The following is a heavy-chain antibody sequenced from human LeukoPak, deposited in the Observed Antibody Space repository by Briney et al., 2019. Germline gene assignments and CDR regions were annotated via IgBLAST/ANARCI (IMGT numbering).Heavy chain of an antibody. J-gene: IGHJ4*02. CDR2: IYTSGST. V-gene: IGHV4-4*07. D-gene: IGHD4-23*01. CDR1: GGSISSYY. Sequence: SETLSLTCTVSGGSISSYYWSWIRQPAGKGLEWIGRIYTSGSTNYNPSLKSRVTISVDTSKNQFSLRLSSVTAADTAVYYCARGPTMVVTLNYWGQGTLVTVSS. CDR3: ARGPTMVVTLNY.